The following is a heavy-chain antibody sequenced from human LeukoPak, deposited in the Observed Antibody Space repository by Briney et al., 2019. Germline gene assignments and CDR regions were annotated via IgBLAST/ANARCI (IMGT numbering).Heavy chain of an antibody. Sequence: ASVKVSCKASGYTFTSYSIHWVRQAPGQGLELMGIINPGSGSTSYTQKFRDRVTMTRAKSTSTVNMELSSLRSEDTAVYYCVRDLGYYDSSGYPTHFDYWGQGTLVTVSS. V-gene: IGHV1-46*01. CDR3: VRDLGYYDSSGYPTHFDY. CDR1: GYTFTSYS. CDR2: INPGSGST. J-gene: IGHJ4*02. D-gene: IGHD3-22*01.